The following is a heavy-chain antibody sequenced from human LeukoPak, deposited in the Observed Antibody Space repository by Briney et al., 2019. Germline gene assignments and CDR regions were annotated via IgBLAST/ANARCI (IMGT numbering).Heavy chain of an antibody. CDR2: IYHSGST. Sequence: KPSETLSLSCAVSGGSFSGYYWSGIRQPPGKGLEWVGEIYHSGSTTYNPSLKSRVTISVDTSKNQFSLKLSSVTAADTAVYYCAVGWKEYYFDYWGQGTLVTVSS. CDR1: GGSFSGYY. V-gene: IGHV4-34*01. CDR3: AVGWKEYYFDY. D-gene: IGHD1-1*01. J-gene: IGHJ4*02.